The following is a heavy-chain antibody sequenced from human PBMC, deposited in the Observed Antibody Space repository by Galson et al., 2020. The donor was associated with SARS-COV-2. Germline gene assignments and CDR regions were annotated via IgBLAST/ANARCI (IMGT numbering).Heavy chain of an antibody. CDR2: FDPEDGET. J-gene: IGHJ5*02. Sequence: ASVKVSCKVSGYTLTELSMHWVRQAPGKGLEWMGGFDPEDGETIYAQKFQGRVTMTEDTSTDTAYMELSSLRSEDTAVYYCATGPPQSGFNWFDPWGKGTLVTVSS. D-gene: IGHD5-12*01. CDR1: GYTLTELS. V-gene: IGHV1-24*01. CDR3: ATGPPQSGFNWFDP.